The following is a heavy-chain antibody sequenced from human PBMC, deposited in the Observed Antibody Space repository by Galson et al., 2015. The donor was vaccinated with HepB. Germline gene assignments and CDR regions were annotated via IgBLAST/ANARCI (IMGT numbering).Heavy chain of an antibody. D-gene: IGHD5-18*01. J-gene: IGHJ3*02. CDR3: ARDDNTAMGQQVAFDI. Sequence: SLRLSCAASGFTVSSNYMSWVRQAPGKGLEWVSVIYSGGSTYYADSVKGRFTISRDNSKNTLYLQMNSLRAGDTAVYYCARDDNTAMGQQVAFDIWGQGTMVTVSS. CDR2: IYSGGST. V-gene: IGHV3-66*01. CDR1: GFTVSSNY.